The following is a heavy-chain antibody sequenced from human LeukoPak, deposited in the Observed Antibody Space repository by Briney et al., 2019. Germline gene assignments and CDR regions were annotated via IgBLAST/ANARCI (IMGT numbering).Heavy chain of an antibody. CDR3: ARDSLRYCSGGSCLDYFDY. CDR2: IYYSGST. J-gene: IGHJ4*02. V-gene: IGHV4-39*02. CDR1: GGSISSSGFY. D-gene: IGHD2-15*01. Sequence: SETLSLTCTVSGGSISSSGFYWGWIRQPPGKGLEWIGSIYYSGSTYYNPSLKSRVTISVDTSKNQFSLKLNSVTAADTAVYYCARDSLRYCSGGSCLDYFDYWGQGTLVTVSS.